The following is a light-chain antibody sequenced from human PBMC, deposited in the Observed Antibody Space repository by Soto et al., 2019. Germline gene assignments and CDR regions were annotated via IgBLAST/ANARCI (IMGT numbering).Light chain of an antibody. CDR3: SSYAGSNNLRM. CDR2: EVS. J-gene: IGLJ3*02. V-gene: IGLV2-14*01. Sequence: QSVLTQPASVSGSPGQSITISCTGTSSDVGGYDFVSWYQHHPGKAPKLIIYEVSTRPSGVSNRFSGSKSGNTASLTISGLQAEDEADYYCSSYAGSNNLRMFGGGTKLTVL. CDR1: SSDVGGYDF.